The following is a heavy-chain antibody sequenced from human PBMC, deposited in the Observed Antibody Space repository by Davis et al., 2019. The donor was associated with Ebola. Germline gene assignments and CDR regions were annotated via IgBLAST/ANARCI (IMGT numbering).Heavy chain of an antibody. V-gene: IGHV4-34*01. CDR2: INPSGST. Sequence: SETLSLTCAVYGGSFSGYYWSWIRQPPGKGLEWIGEINPSGSTNYSPSLKSRVTISLDTSKNQISLRLSSVTAADTAVYYCARGSGSYSHYWGQGTLVTVSS. CDR3: ARGSGSYSHY. D-gene: IGHD1-26*01. CDR1: GGSFSGYY. J-gene: IGHJ4*02.